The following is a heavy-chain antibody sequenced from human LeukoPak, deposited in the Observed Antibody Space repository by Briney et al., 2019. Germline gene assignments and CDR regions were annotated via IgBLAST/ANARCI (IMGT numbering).Heavy chain of an antibody. J-gene: IGHJ3*02. Sequence: GGSLRLSCAASGFTFSSYAMSWVRQAPGKGLEWVSAISGSGGSTYYADSVKGRFTISRDNSKNSLYLQMNSLRAEDTAVYYCARDDYYDSSGYPGHAFDIWGQGTMVTVSS. CDR1: GFTFSSYA. V-gene: IGHV3-23*01. D-gene: IGHD3-22*01. CDR3: ARDDYYDSSGYPGHAFDI. CDR2: ISGSGGST.